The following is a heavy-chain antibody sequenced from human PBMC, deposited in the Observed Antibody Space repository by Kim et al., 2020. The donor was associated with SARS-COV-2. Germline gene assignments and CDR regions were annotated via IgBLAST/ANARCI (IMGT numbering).Heavy chain of an antibody. CDR2: INPSGGST. CDR1: GYTFTRYH. J-gene: IGHJ4*02. CDR3: ARDGSSGWSYFDY. Sequence: ASVKVSCKAYGYTFTRYHMHWVRQAPGQGLEWMGIINPSGGSTYYAQNFQGRVTMTRDTSTSTVYMELSSLRSEDTAVYFCARDGSSGWSYFDYWGQGTLVTVSS. V-gene: IGHV1-46*01. D-gene: IGHD6-19*01.